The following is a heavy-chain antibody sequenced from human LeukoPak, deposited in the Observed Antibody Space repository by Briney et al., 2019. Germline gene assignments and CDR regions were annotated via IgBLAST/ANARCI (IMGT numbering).Heavy chain of an antibody. J-gene: IGHJ3*02. D-gene: IGHD2-2*02. CDR3: ARASGYCSSTSCYIGDAFDI. CDR2: IGTAGDT. Sequence: GGSLRLSCAASGFTFSSYDMHWVRQGAGKGLEWVSAIGTAGDTYYSGSVKGRFTISRENAKNSLYLQMNSLRAGDTAVYYCARASGYCSSTSCYIGDAFDIWGQGTMVTVSS. V-gene: IGHV3-13*01. CDR1: GFTFSSYD.